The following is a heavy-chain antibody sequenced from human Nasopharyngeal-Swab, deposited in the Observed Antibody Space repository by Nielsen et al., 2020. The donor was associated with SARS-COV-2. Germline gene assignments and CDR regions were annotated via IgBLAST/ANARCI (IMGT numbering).Heavy chain of an antibody. V-gene: IGHV4-39*07. Sequence: WIRQPPGKGLQWIGNIYYSGTTNYNPSLKSRVTILLDISKNQFSLKLSSVTAADTAVYYCAREIYDGHHDPWGQGTLVTVSS. CDR2: IYYSGTT. J-gene: IGHJ5*02. D-gene: IGHD3-3*01. CDR3: AREIYDGHHDP.